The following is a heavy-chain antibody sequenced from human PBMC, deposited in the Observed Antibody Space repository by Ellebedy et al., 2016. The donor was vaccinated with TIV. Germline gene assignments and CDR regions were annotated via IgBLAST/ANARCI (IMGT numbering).Heavy chain of an antibody. Sequence: SQTLSLTCVISGDSVSTDIGWNWIRQSPSRGLEWLGRTYYRSKWNNDYAVSLKSRITINPDTSKYLFSLQLNSVTPEDTAVYYCARGWFGSGMGVWGQGTTVTVSS. D-gene: IGHD3-10*01. CDR3: ARGWFGSGMGV. J-gene: IGHJ6*02. CDR1: GDSVSTDIG. CDR2: TYYRSKWNN. V-gene: IGHV6-1*01.